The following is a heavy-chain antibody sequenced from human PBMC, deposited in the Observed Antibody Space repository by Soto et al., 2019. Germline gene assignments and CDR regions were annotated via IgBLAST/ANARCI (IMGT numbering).Heavy chain of an antibody. CDR1: FDSIAVSY. CDR3: ARDYYGSGSPPLGY. D-gene: IGHD3-10*01. J-gene: IGHJ4*02. Sequence: SESISLTFTVSFDSIAVSYGSSLRQPPGKGLEWIGYIYYSGSTNYNPSLKSRVTISVDTSKNRFSLKLSSVTAADTAVYYCARDYYGSGSPPLGYWGQGTLVTVS. V-gene: IGHV4-59*01. CDR2: IYYSGST.